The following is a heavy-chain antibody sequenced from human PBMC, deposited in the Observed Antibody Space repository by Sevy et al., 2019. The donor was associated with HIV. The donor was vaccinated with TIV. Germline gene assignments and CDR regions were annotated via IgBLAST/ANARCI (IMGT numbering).Heavy chain of an antibody. CDR3: AKDSMTHGSYGMDV. Sequence: GGYLRLSCAASGFTFSSYGMHWVRQAPGKGLEWVAVISYDGSNKYYADSVKGRFTISRDNSKNTLYLQINSLIAEDTAVYYCAKDSMTHGSYGMDVWGQGTTVTVSS. J-gene: IGHJ6*02. V-gene: IGHV3-30*18. CDR2: ISYDGSNK. CDR1: GFTFSSYG. D-gene: IGHD3-22*01.